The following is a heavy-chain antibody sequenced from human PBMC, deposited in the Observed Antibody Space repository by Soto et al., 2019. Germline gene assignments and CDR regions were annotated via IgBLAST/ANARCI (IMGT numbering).Heavy chain of an antibody. CDR1: GGSISSGGYY. J-gene: IGHJ6*03. CDR2: IYYSGST. V-gene: IGHV4-31*03. CDR3: ACGWVNCSGGSCYRGYYYYYYMDV. Sequence: PSETLSLTCTVSGGSISSGGYYWSWIRQHPGKGLEWIGYIYYSGSTYYNPSLKSRVTISVDTSKNQFSLKLSSVTAADTAVYYCACGWVNCSGGSCYRGYYYYYYMDVWGKGTTVTVSS. D-gene: IGHD2-15*01.